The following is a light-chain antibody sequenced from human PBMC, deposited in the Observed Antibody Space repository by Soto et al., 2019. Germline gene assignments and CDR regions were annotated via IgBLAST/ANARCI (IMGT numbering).Light chain of an antibody. CDR2: DVT. J-gene: IGLJ1*01. Sequence: QSALTQSASVSGSPGQSISISCTGTSSDIGGYNYVSWYQQHPGKAPKLMIYDVTNRPSGVSNRFSGSKSGNTASLTISGLQAADEAIYYCSSYTNSVTRVFGTGTKLTVL. V-gene: IGLV2-14*03. CDR3: SSYTNSVTRV. CDR1: SSDIGGYNY.